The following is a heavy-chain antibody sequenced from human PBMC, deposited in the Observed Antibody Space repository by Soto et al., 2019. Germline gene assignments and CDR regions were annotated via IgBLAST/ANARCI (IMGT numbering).Heavy chain of an antibody. D-gene: IGHD3-10*01. CDR2: ISAYNGNT. CDR3: ARHAFVAGSHTPRYYYYGMDV. J-gene: IGHJ6*02. V-gene: IGHV1-18*04. Sequence: QVQLVQSGAEVKKPGASVKVSCKASGYTFTSYGISWVRQAPGQGLEWMGWISAYNGNTNYAQKLQGRVTMTTDTSTSTAYMELRSLRSDDTAVYYCARHAFVAGSHTPRYYYYGMDVWGQGTTVTVSS. CDR1: GYTFTSYG.